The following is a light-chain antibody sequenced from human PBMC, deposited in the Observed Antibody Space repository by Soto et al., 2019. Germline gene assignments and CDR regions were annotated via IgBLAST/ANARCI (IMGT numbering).Light chain of an antibody. V-gene: IGKV1-5*03. CDR3: QQYNDNWT. J-gene: IGKJ1*01. CDR1: QSISSW. CDR2: KAS. Sequence: DIQMTQSPSTLSASVGDRVTITCRASQSISSWLAWHQQKPGKAPRLLIYKASNLESGGASRFSGSGSGSAFNLTITSLQPDDSAIYYCQQYNDNWTFGQGTKVEIK.